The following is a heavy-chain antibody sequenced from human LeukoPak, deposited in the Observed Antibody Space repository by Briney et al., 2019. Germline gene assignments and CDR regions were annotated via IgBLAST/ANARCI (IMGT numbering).Heavy chain of an antibody. Sequence: PGGSLRLSCAASGFTFSSYSMNWVRQAPGKGLEWVGRIKSKTDGGTTDYAAPMKGRFTISRDDSKNTLYLQMDSLKTEDTAVYYCTTDPNIVVVPAATTDYYYYYMDVWGKGTTVTVSS. J-gene: IGHJ6*03. D-gene: IGHD2-2*01. V-gene: IGHV3-15*01. CDR2: IKSKTDGGTT. CDR1: GFTFSSYS. CDR3: TTDPNIVVVPAATTDYYYYYMDV.